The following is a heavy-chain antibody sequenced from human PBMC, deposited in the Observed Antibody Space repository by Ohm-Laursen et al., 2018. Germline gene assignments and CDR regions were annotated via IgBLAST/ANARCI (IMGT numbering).Heavy chain of an antibody. CDR2: IHYSGST. CDR1: GGSISSSSDY. Sequence: SDTLSLTCTVSGGSISSSSDYWGWIRQPPGKGLEWIGSIHYSGSTNYNPSLKSRVTISVDTSKNQFSLKLSSVTAADTAVYYCARDSAYYDILTGYYSLYYFDYWGQGTLVTVSS. V-gene: IGHV4-39*07. CDR3: ARDSAYYDILTGYYSLYYFDY. D-gene: IGHD3-9*01. J-gene: IGHJ4*02.